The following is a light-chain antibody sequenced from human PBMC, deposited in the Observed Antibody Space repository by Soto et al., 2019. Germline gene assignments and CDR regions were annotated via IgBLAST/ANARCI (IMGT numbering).Light chain of an antibody. CDR3: SSYTSDRTLEVV. V-gene: IGLV2-14*01. J-gene: IGLJ2*01. CDR1: SSDVGGYNY. CDR2: DVS. Sequence: QSALTQPASVSGSPGQSITISCTGTSSDVGGYNYVSWYQQHPGKAPKLIIYDVSNRPSGVSNRFSASKSGNTASLTISGLQAEDEAYYYCSSYTSDRTLEVVIGGGTKLSVL.